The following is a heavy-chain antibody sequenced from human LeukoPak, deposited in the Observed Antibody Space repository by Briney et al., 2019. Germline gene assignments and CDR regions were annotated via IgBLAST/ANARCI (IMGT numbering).Heavy chain of an antibody. CDR2: IHYTGHT. Sequence: PSETLSLTCTVSGGSISTDYWTWIRQPPGKALEWIGYIHYTGHTNYNPSLKSRVSMSVDTSKDQFSLKLSSVTAADTALYYCVRTYSCFDAFHFWGQGTMVTVSS. J-gene: IGHJ3*01. CDR3: VRTYSCFDAFHF. CDR1: GGSISTDY. D-gene: IGHD6-6*01. V-gene: IGHV4-59*01.